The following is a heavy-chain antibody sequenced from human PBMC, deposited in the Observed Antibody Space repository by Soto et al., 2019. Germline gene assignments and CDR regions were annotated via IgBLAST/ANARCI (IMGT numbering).Heavy chain of an antibody. CDR2: INFGGDAI. J-gene: IGHJ6*02. Sequence: EVLLEESGGGLVQPGGSLRLSCVVSGFTFRNYEMNWVRQAPGKGLEWISYINFGGDAIYYADSVKGRFTVSRDNGNNLLYLDISSLRVDDTAVYFCARDSLNLFNGMDVWGQGTPVTVSS. CDR1: GFTFRNYE. CDR3: ARDSLNLFNGMDV. V-gene: IGHV3-48*03.